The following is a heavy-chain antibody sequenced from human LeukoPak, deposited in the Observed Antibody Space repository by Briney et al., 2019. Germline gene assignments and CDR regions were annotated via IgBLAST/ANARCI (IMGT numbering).Heavy chain of an antibody. D-gene: IGHD3-10*01. CDR1: GGSFIGFH. CDR3: ARDSGTTGEVKFDP. Sequence: SETLSLTCAVYGGSFIGFHWNWIRQPPGKGLEWIGDINHSGSTNYNPSLTSRVTISVDTSKNQFSLKLSSVTAADTAVYYWARDSGTTGEVKFDPWGQGTLVTVSS. CDR2: INHSGST. J-gene: IGHJ5*02. V-gene: IGHV4-34*01.